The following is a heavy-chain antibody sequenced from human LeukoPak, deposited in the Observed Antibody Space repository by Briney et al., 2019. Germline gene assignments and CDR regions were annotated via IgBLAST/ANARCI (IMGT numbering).Heavy chain of an antibody. D-gene: IGHD6-6*01. CDR3: ARSYQLLLDV. J-gene: IGHJ6*03. CDR2: IYTSGST. Sequence: PSETLSLTCTFSGGSISSYYWSWIRQPAGKGLEWIGRIYTSGSTNYNPSLKSRVTISVDKPKNQFSLKLSSVTAADTAVYYCARSYQLLLDVWGKGTTVTVSS. CDR1: GGSISSYY. V-gene: IGHV4-4*07.